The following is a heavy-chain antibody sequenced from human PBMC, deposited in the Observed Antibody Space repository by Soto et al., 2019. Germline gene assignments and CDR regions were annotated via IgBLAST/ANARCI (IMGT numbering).Heavy chain of an antibody. D-gene: IGHD3-3*01. CDR1: GFTFSDYY. CDR2: ISSSGSTI. Sequence: PGGSLRLSCAASGFTFSDYYMSWIRQAPGKGLEWVSYISSSGSTIYYADSVKGRFTISRDNAKNSLYLQMNSLRAEDTAVYYCARDVYDSWSGQDYYYYYMDVWGKGTTVPVSS. CDR3: ARDVYDSWSGQDYYYYYMDV. V-gene: IGHV3-11*01. J-gene: IGHJ6*03.